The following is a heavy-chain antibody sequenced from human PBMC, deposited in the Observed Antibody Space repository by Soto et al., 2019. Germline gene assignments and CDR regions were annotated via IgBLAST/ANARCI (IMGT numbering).Heavy chain of an antibody. D-gene: IGHD3-3*01. J-gene: IGHJ4*02. V-gene: IGHV3-9*01. CDR3: AKDIRDFWTGYYPGFAY. Sequence: SLILSCSSSVFTFDEYSVDWFRQAAVNGLEWVSGISWNSGSIGYSDSVKGRFTISRDNDKSSLYLQMNSLRAEDTALYYCAKDIRDFWTGYYPGFAYWGTGTLVNVSS. CDR1: VFTFDEYS. CDR2: ISWNSGSI.